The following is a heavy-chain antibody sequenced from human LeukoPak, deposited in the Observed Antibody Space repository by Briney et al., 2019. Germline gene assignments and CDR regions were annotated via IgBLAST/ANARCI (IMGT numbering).Heavy chain of an antibody. CDR1: GFTFSNYE. CDR2: ISRSGNTI. J-gene: IGHJ4*02. V-gene: IGHV3-48*03. D-gene: IGHD5-24*01. CDR3: ATTAMATADY. Sequence: PGGSLRLSCAASGFTFSNYEMNWVRQAPGKGLEWVSYISRSGNTIFYADSVKGRFTISRDNTKNSLYLQMNSLRAEDTAVYYCATTAMATADYWGQGALVTVSS.